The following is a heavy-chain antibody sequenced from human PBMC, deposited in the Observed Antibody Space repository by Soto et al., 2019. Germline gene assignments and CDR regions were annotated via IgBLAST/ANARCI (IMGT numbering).Heavy chain of an antibody. D-gene: IGHD4-17*01. Sequence: GGSLRLSCAASGFTVSSNYMSWVRQAPGKGLEWVSVIYSGGSTYYADSVKGRFTISRDNSKNTLYLQMNSLRAEDTAVYYCARQLPPLTTIDYWGQGTLVTVSS. CDR2: IYSGGST. CDR1: GFTVSSNY. V-gene: IGHV3-66*04. J-gene: IGHJ4*02. CDR3: ARQLPPLTTIDY.